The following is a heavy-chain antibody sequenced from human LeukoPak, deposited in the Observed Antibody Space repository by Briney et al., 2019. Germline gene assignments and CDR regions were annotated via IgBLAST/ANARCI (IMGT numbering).Heavy chain of an antibody. Sequence: SETLSLTCAVYGGSFSGYYWSWIRQPPGKGLEWIGEINHSGSTNYNPSLKSRVTISVDTSKNQFSLKLSSVTAADTAVYYCARLALPAAHNWFDPWGQGTLVTVSS. CDR3: ARLALPAAHNWFDP. V-gene: IGHV4-34*01. D-gene: IGHD2-2*01. CDR2: INHSGST. CDR1: GGSFSGYY. J-gene: IGHJ5*02.